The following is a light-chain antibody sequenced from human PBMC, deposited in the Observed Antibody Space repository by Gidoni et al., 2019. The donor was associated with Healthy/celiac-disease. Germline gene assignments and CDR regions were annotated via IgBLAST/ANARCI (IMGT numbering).Light chain of an antibody. J-gene: IGLJ3*02. CDR3: QVWDSSSDHGV. CDR1: NIGSKS. Sequence: SYVLPQPPSVSVAPGQTARITCGVNNIGSKSVLWYQQKPGQAPLLFVYDDSDRPSVIPERFSCSNSGNTATLTISRVEAGDDADYYCQVWDSSSDHGVFGGGTKLTVL. V-gene: IGLV3-21*02. CDR2: DDS.